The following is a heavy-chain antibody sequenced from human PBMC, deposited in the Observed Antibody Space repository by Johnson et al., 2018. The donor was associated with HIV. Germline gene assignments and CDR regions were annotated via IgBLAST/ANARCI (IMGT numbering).Heavy chain of an antibody. J-gene: IGHJ3*02. CDR2: ISSSGTNI. Sequence: EVQLLESGGGLVQPGGSLRLSCAASGFTFSSYGMSWVRQAPGKGLEWVSYISSSGTNINYADSVKGRFTISRDNAKNSLYLQMNSLRAEDTAVYYCARERATLWFRASGAAFDIWGQGTMVTVSA. CDR1: GFTFSSYG. CDR3: ARERATLWFRASGAAFDI. V-gene: IGHV3-48*04. D-gene: IGHD3-10*01.